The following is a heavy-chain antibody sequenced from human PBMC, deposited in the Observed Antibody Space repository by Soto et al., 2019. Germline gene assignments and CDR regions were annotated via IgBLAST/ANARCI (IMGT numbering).Heavy chain of an antibody. CDR2: IRSNADGGTV. CDR3: TAAGVREVVMRGMDV. CDR1: GFTFSKAW. V-gene: IGHV3-15*01. Sequence: DVQLVESGGGLVNPGGSLRLSCRTSGFTFSKAWMRWVRQAPGKGLEWVGRIRSNADGGTVEYAAPVKGRFIISRDDSTNTMYLQMNSLDTEDTGVYYCTAAGVREVVMRGMDVWGQGTAVTVSS. J-gene: IGHJ6*02. D-gene: IGHD3-10*01.